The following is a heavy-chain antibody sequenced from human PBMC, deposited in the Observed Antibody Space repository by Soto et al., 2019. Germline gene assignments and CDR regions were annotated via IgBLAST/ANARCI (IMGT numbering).Heavy chain of an antibody. CDR2: INPTGDSP. Sequence: QVQLVQSGAEVKKPGASVRVSCTASGNTFSTDYMHWIRQAPGQGLEWRGVINPTGDSPSYAQKDQGRLTMTRDTSQTPYLETYRLTSEDTPVYMWARTTLVGPLTVVEYWGQGDLVTVSS. J-gene: IGHJ4*02. CDR3: ARTTLVGPLTVVEY. D-gene: IGHD2-15*01. V-gene: IGHV1-46*03. CDR1: GNTFSTDY.